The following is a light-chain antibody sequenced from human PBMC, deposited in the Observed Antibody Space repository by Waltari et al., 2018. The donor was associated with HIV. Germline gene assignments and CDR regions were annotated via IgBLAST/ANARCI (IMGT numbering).Light chain of an antibody. CDR2: DVT. V-gene: IGLV2-8*01. CDR3: SSYAGSSMSYA. J-gene: IGLJ1*01. CDR1: SSAVGAFKS. Sequence: QSALTQPPSASGSPGQSVTISCTAASSAVGAFKSVSWYQQHPGKAPKLFIYDVTKRPSGVPDRFSGSKSGNTASLTVSGLQAEDEAHYYCSSYAGSSMSYAFGTGTKVTVL.